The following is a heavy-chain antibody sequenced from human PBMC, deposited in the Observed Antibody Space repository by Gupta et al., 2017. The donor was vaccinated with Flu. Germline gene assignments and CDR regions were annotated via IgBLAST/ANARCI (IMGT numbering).Heavy chain of an antibody. CDR2: INPNSGGP. D-gene: IGHD3-10*01. J-gene: IGHJ6*02. Sequence: QVQLVQSGAEVKKPGASVKVSCKASGYTFTGYYMHWVRQAPGQGLEWMGWINPNSGGPNYAQKFQGWVTMTRDTSISTAYMELSRLRSDDTAVYYCAREVRGVTTYYYYGMDVWGQGTTVTVSS. CDR3: AREVRGVTTYYYYGMDV. CDR1: GYTFTGYY. V-gene: IGHV1-2*04.